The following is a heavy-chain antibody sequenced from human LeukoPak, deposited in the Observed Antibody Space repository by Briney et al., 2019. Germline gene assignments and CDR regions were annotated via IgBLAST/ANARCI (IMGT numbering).Heavy chain of an antibody. J-gene: IGHJ4*02. CDR1: GGSISSYY. CDR2: IYYSGST. Sequence: SETLSLTYTVSGGSISSYYWSWIRQPPGKGLEWIGHIYYSGSTNYNPSLKSRVTISIDTSKNQFSLRLSSVAAADTAVYYCARGAAGYSYSWGQGTLVTVSS. CDR3: ARGAAGYSYS. V-gene: IGHV4-59*01. D-gene: IGHD5-18*01.